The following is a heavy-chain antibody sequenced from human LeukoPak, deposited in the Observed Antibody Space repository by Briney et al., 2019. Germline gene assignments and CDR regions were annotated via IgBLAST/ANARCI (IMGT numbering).Heavy chain of an antibody. CDR3: AKDRDDSSGFYHDY. Sequence: GGSLRLSCAASGFTFSNSAMSWVRQAPGKGLAWLSSISGSGGSFSYAVSVEGGFSFSRDNFKNILYLQMNSLRAEDTAVYYCAKDRDDSSGFYHDYWGQGTLLTVSS. CDR1: GFTFSNSA. D-gene: IGHD3-22*01. CDR2: ISGSGGSF. V-gene: IGHV3-23*01. J-gene: IGHJ4*02.